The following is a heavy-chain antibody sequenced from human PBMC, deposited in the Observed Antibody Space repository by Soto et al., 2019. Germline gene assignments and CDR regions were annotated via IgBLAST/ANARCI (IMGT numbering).Heavy chain of an antibody. CDR3: ATFRRNYFDN. D-gene: IGHD3-16*01. Sequence: QVQLQESGPGLVKPSETLSLTCTVSGDSISGFYWSWIRQPPGKGLEWIGYINHAGGTYYSPSLQSRVTISLDSSKNQFSLMLTSVIAADTDVYFCATFRRNYFDNWGQGTLVTVSS. CDR1: GDSISGFY. V-gene: IGHV4-59*01. CDR2: INHAGGT. J-gene: IGHJ4*02.